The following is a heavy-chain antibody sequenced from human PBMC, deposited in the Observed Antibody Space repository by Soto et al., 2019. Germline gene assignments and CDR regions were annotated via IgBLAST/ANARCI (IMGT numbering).Heavy chain of an antibody. CDR1: GGSISSGGYS. D-gene: IGHD2-15*01. CDR3: ARESGYCSGGSCSGRWFDP. V-gene: IGHV4-30-2*01. Sequence: PSETLSLTCAVSGGSISSGGYSWSWIRQPPGKGLEWIGYIYHSGSTYYNPSLKSRVTISVDRSKNQFSLKLSSVTAADTAVYYCARESGYCSGGSCSGRWFDPWGQGTLVTVSS. CDR2: IYHSGST. J-gene: IGHJ5*02.